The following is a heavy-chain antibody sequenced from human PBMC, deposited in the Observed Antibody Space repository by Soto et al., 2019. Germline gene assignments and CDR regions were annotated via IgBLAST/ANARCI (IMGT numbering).Heavy chain of an antibody. D-gene: IGHD3-10*01. J-gene: IGHJ4*02. Sequence: QAQLVESGGGVVQPGRSLRLSCAASGFTFSSYGMHWARQAPGTGLGWEAVISYDGSLQHYADSVTGRFTISRDNSKNMLILQMNSLRAEDTAVYYCATDRGFGHASVPYSWGPGTLVSVSS. V-gene: IGHV3-30*03. CDR2: ISYDGSLQ. CDR3: ATDRGFGHASVPYS. CDR1: GFTFSSYG.